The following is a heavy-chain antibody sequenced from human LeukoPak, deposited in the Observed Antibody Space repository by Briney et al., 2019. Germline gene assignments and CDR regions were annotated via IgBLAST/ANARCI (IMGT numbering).Heavy chain of an antibody. D-gene: IGHD6-19*01. Sequence: GGSLRLSCAASGFTVSSNFMSWVRQAPGKGLEWVSVLYAGGSTNYADSVKGRFTISRDNSKNTLCLQMNSLRAEDTAVYYCARAPSGWLFYFDYWGQGTLVTVSS. V-gene: IGHV3-53*01. CDR1: GFTVSSNF. J-gene: IGHJ4*02. CDR3: ARAPSGWLFYFDY. CDR2: LYAGGST.